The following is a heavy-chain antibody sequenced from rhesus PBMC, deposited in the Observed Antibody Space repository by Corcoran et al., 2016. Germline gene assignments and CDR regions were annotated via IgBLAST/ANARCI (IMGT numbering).Heavy chain of an antibody. CDR1: GYTFTDYY. D-gene: IGHD4-23*01. J-gene: IGHJ4*01. CDR2: VVPEDGEA. CDR3: ATHLYSNYFDY. V-gene: IGHV1-111*02. Sequence: EVQLVQSGAEVKKPGASVKISCKASGYTFTDYYLHWERQAPGKGVEWMGRVVPEDGEAIHAQKFQGRVTITADTSTDTAYMELSSLRSEDTAVYYCATHLYSNYFDYWGQGVLVTVSS.